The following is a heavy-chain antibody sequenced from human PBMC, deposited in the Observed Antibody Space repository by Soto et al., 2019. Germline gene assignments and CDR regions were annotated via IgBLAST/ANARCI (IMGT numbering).Heavy chain of an antibody. CDR1: GFSLTETGMG. CDR2: IYWDDDK. J-gene: IGHJ4*02. Sequence: KESGPTLVKPTQTLTLTCTFSGFSLTETGMGVGWIRQPPGKALEWLALIYWDDDKRYSPSLKRGLTISKAASKNQVVLTKTNVDAVDTATYYGAHRRSGYFDSWVQGTLVTVSS. V-gene: IGHV2-5*02. CDR3: AHRRSGYFDS.